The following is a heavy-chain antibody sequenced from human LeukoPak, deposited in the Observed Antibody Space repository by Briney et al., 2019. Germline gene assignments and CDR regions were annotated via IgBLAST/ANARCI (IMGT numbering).Heavy chain of an antibody. D-gene: IGHD3-9*01. J-gene: IGHJ6*03. CDR3: ARVDWLEDGIYYYYYMDV. CDR2: INPSGGST. Sequence: GASVKVSCKASGYTFTSYYMHWVRQAPGQGLEWMGIINPSGGSTSYAQKFQGRVTMTRDMSTSTVYMELSSLRSEDTAVYYCARVDWLEDGIYYYYYMDVWGKGTTVTISS. V-gene: IGHV1-46*01. CDR1: GYTFTSYY.